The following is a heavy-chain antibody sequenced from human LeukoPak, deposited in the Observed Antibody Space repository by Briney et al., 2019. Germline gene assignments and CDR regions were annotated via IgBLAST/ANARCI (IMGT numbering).Heavy chain of an antibody. CDR1: GFTFSSYA. D-gene: IGHD2-21*02. CDR2: IGSGGTI. J-gene: IGHJ4*02. Sequence: GGSLRLSCAASGFTFSSYAMSWVRQAPGKGLEWVSSIGSGGTIYYADSVKGRFTISRDNSKNTLYLQMNSLRAEDTAVYYCAKIGAPYCGGDCYSFDYWGQGTLVTVSS. V-gene: IGHV3-23*01. CDR3: AKIGAPYCGGDCYSFDY.